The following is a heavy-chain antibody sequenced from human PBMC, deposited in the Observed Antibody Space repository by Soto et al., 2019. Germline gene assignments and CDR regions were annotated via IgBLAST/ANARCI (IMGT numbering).Heavy chain of an antibody. Sequence: GGSLRLSCAASGFTFSRHGMHWVRQAPGKGLECVAAISYDGSSTVHADSVKGRFTISRDNSRNTLYLQMNSLGPEDTAIYYWARDDGVGGTRGVPWFDPWGQGTLVTVSS. D-gene: IGHD1-7*01. J-gene: IGHJ5*02. CDR1: GFTFSRHG. CDR3: ARDDGVGGTRGVPWFDP. V-gene: IGHV3-30-3*01. CDR2: ISYDGSST.